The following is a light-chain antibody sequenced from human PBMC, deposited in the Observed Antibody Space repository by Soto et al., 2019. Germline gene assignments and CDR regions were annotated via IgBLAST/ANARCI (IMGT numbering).Light chain of an antibody. CDR3: QQYYTTLS. Sequence: DIVMTQSPDSLAVSLGERATINCKSSQSVLYNSDNKNYLAWYQQKAGQPPKLLIYWASTRDSGVPDRFSGSGSWADFTLTINNLQAEDVAVYYWQQYYTTLSFGGGTKVEIK. V-gene: IGKV4-1*01. CDR1: QSVLYNSDNKNY. CDR2: WAS. J-gene: IGKJ4*01.